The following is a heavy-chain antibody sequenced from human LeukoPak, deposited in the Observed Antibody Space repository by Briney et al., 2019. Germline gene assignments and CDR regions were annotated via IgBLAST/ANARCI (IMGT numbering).Heavy chain of an antibody. CDR2: IYYSGST. CDR1: GGSISSGGYY. CDR3: ARAVGYDYLWGTYRPHYFDY. J-gene: IGHJ4*02. V-gene: IGHV4-31*03. Sequence: PSQTLSLTCTVSGGSISSGGYYWSWIRQHPGKGLEWIGYIYYSGSTYYNPSLKSRVTISVDTSKDQFSLKLSSVTAADTAVYYCARAVGYDYLWGTYRPHYFDYWGQGTLVTVSS. D-gene: IGHD3-16*02.